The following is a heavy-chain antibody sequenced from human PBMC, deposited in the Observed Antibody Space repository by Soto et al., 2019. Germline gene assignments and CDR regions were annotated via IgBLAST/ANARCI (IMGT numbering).Heavy chain of an antibody. CDR3: AKWAIAVGGEGF. D-gene: IGHD2-21*01. J-gene: IGHJ4*02. Sequence: GGSLRLSCTASGFSVSDYSVNWVRQAPGKGLEWISYISTGDLILYADSVKGRFTIARDIAKNSLYLQMDSLRDEDSAVYYCAKWAIAVGGEGFWGQGTLVTVSS. CDR1: GFSVSDYS. CDR2: ISTGDLI. V-gene: IGHV3-48*02.